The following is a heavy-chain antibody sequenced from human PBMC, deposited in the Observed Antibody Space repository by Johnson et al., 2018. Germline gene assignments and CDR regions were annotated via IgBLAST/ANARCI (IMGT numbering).Heavy chain of an antibody. D-gene: IGHD2-2*01. V-gene: IGHV3-7*01. Sequence: VQLVQSGGGLVQPGGSLRLSCAASGFTFSSYWMSWVRQAPGKGLEWVANIKQDGSEKYYVDSVKGRFTISRDNAKNSLYLQMNSLRAEDTAVYYCARDLIVVVPAAISYYYYGMDVWGQGTTVTVSS. J-gene: IGHJ6*02. CDR1: GFTFSSYW. CDR3: ARDLIVVVPAAISYYYYGMDV. CDR2: IKQDGSEK.